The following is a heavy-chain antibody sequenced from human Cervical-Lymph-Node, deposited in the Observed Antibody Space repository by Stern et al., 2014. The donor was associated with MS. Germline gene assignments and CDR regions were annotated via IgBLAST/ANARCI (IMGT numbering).Heavy chain of an antibody. CDR3: ARHGPGGDYYYYGMDV. J-gene: IGHJ6*02. V-gene: IGHV5-51*01. Sequence: VQLVESGAEVKKPGESLKISCKTSGYTFTNYWIDWVRQMPGKGLEWMGSINPGIWDTKYSPSIEGQVAMSVDKSLRTAYLQWRSLKAADTAMYFCARHGPGGDYYYYGMDVWGQGTTVTVSS. CDR1: GYTFTNYW. CDR2: INPGIWDT. D-gene: IGHD2-15*01.